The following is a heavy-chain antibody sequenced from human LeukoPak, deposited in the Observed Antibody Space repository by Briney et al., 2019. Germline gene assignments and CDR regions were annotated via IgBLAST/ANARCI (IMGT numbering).Heavy chain of an antibody. CDR3: ARPRYDSSGYYSYYFDY. V-gene: IGHV4-61*02. CDR2: IYTSGST. CDR1: GGSISSGSYY. Sequence: SQTLSLTCTVSGGSISSGSYYWSWIRQPAGKGLEWIGRIYTSGSTNYNPSLKSRVTISVDTSKNQFSLKLSSVTAADTAVYYCARPRYDSSGYYSYYFDYWGQGTLVTVSS. D-gene: IGHD3-22*01. J-gene: IGHJ4*02.